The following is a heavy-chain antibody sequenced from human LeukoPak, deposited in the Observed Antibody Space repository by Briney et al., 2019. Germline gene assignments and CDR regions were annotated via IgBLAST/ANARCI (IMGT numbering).Heavy chain of an antibody. CDR3: ARLGEYPRDDAFDI. J-gene: IGHJ3*02. Sequence: SETLSLTCTVSGGSISSYYWSWIRQPPGKGLEWIGYIYTSGSTNYNPSLKSRVTISVDTSKNQFSLKLSSVTAADTAVYYCARLGEYPRDDAFDIWGQGTMVTVSS. V-gene: IGHV4-4*09. D-gene: IGHD3-3*01. CDR2: IYTSGST. CDR1: GGSISSYY.